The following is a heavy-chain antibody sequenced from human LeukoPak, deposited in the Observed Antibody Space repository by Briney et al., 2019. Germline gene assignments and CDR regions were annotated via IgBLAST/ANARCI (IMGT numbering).Heavy chain of an antibody. CDR2: ISYDGSNK. Sequence: PGGSLRLSCAASGFTFSSYGMHWVRQAPGKGLEWVAVISYDGSNKYYADSVKGRFTISRDNSKNTLYLQMNSLRAEDTAVYYCAKEKGSGWVHGAFDIWGQGTMVTVSS. CDR1: GFTFSSYG. CDR3: AKEKGSGWVHGAFDI. V-gene: IGHV3-30*18. J-gene: IGHJ3*02. D-gene: IGHD6-19*01.